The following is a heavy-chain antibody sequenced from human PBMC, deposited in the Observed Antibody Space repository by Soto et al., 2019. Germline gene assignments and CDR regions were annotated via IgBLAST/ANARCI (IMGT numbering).Heavy chain of an antibody. CDR3: ARGGVGRRALLEWLSDPYYYGMDV. J-gene: IGHJ6*02. CDR1: GGSVSSGSYY. D-gene: IGHD3-3*01. CDR2: IYYSGST. V-gene: IGHV4-61*01. Sequence: SETLSLTCTVSGGSVSSGSYYWSWIRQPPGKGLEWIGYIYYSGSTNYNPSLKSRVTISVDTSKNQFSLELSSVTAADTAVYYCARGGVGRRALLEWLSDPYYYGMDVWGQGTTVTVSS.